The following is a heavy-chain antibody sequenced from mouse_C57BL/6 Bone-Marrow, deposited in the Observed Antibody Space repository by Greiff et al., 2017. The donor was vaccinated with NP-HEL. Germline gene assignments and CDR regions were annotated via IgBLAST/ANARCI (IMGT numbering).Heavy chain of an antibody. D-gene: IGHD2-10*01. J-gene: IGHJ3*01. CDR2: ISSGSSTI. V-gene: IGHV5-17*01. CDR1: GFTFSDYG. Sequence: EVKLMESGGGLVKPGGSLKLSCAASGFTFSDYGMHWVRQAPEKGPEWVAYISSGSSTIYYADTVKGRFTISRDNAKNTLFLQMTSLRSEDTAMYYCARSYYGNYGGFAYWGQGTLVTVSA. CDR3: ARSYYGNYGGFAY.